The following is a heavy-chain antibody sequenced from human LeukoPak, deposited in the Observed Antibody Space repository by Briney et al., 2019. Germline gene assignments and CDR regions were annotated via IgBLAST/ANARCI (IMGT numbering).Heavy chain of an antibody. D-gene: IGHD4-17*01. CDR2: IYYSGST. CDR3: ARHLTTVTTAWFDP. CDR1: GGSFSGYY. J-gene: IGHJ5*02. V-gene: IGHV4-31*11. Sequence: SETLSLTCAVYGGSFSGYYWSWIRQHPGKGLEWIGYIYYSGSTYYNPSLKSRVTISVDTSKNQFSLKLSSVTAADTAVYYCARHLTTVTTAWFDPWGQGTLVTVSS.